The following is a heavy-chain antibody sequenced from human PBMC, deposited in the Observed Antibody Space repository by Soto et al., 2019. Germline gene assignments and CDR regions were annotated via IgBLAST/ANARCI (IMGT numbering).Heavy chain of an antibody. V-gene: IGHV3-30*18. D-gene: IGHD3-3*01. CDR2: ISYDGSNK. CDR3: AKDRAVLRFLEWLLDDAFDI. Sequence: QVQLVESGGGVVQPGRSLRLSCAASGFTFSSYGMHWVRQAPGKGLEWVAVISYDGSNKYYADSVKGRFTIARDNSKNTLYLQMNRLRAEDTAVYYCAKDRAVLRFLEWLLDDAFDIWGQGTMVTVSS. J-gene: IGHJ3*02. CDR1: GFTFSSYG.